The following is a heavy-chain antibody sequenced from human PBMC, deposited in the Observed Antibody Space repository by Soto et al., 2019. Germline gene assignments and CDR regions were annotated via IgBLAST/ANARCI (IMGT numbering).Heavy chain of an antibody. CDR3: ARDRVGAVAGRRPEYCQH. V-gene: IGHV1-2*04. CDR1: GYTFTGYY. CDR2: INPNSGGT. Sequence: ASVKVSCKASGYTFTGYYMHWVRQAPGQGLEWMGWINPNSGGTNYAQKFQGWVTMTRDTSISTAYMELSRLRSDDTAVYYCARDRVGAVAGRRPEYCQHWGQGTLGTVSS. J-gene: IGHJ1*01. D-gene: IGHD6-19*01.